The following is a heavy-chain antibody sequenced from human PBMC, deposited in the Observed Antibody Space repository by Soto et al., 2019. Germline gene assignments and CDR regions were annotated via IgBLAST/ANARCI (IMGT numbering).Heavy chain of an antibody. J-gene: IGHJ4*02. V-gene: IGHV4-59*01. CDR1: GGSISSYY. Sequence: SETLSLTCTVSGGSISSYYWSWIRQPPGKGLEWIGYIYYSGSTNYNPSLKSRVTISVDTSKNQFSLKLSSVTAADTAVYYCARTVYSSGWYFFFDYWGQGTLVTVSS. CDR2: IYYSGST. D-gene: IGHD6-19*01. CDR3: ARTVYSSGWYFFFDY.